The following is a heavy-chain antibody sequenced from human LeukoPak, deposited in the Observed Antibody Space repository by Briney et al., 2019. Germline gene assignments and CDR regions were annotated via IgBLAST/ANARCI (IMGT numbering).Heavy chain of an antibody. CDR3: ARPGGIAAAGTSELLY. CDR2: IIPIFGTA. J-gene: IGHJ4*02. V-gene: IGHV1-69*13. CDR1: GYTFTSNY. D-gene: IGHD6-13*01. Sequence: SVKVSCKASGYTFTSNYIHWVRQAPGQGLEWMGGIIPIFGTANYAQKFQGRVTITADESTSTAYMELSSLRSEDTAVYYCARPGGIAAAGTSELLYWGQGTLVTVSS.